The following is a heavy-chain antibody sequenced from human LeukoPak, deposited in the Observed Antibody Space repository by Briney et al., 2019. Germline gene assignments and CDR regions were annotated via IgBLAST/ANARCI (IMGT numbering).Heavy chain of an antibody. CDR2: IHHTGTT. CDR3: ARQYSSSWRLLSIDY. D-gene: IGHD6-13*01. V-gene: IGHV4-39*07. Sequence: SETLSLTCTVGGGSITSSNYHWGWIRQPPGKGLEWIGSIHHTGTTYYNPSLKSRATISIDTSKSQFSLKLTSVTAADTAVYYCARQYSSSWRLLSIDYWGQGTLVTVSS. CDR1: GGSITSSNYH. J-gene: IGHJ4*02.